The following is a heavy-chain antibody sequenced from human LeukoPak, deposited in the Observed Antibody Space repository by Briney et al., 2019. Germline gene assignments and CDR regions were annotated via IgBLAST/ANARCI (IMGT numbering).Heavy chain of an antibody. D-gene: IGHD3-3*01. J-gene: IGHJ4*02. Sequence: GGSLRLSCAASGFTFNNYGMHWVRQAPGKGLEWVSAISGSGGSTYYADSVKGRFTISRDNSKNTLYLQMNSLRAEDTAVYYCAKDEPFFWSGYYFDYWGQGTLVTVSS. CDR2: ISGSGGST. CDR1: GFTFNNYG. CDR3: AKDEPFFWSGYYFDY. V-gene: IGHV3-23*01.